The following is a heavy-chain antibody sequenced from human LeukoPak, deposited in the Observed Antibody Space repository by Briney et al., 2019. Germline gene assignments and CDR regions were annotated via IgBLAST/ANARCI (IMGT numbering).Heavy chain of an antibody. D-gene: IGHD3-3*01. Sequence: ASVKVSCKASGYTFTSYYMHWVRQAPGQGLEWMGIINPSGGSTSYAQKFQVRVTMTRDTSTSTVYMELSSLRSEDTAVYYCARDPRSYYDFWSGYYGFDYWGQGTLVTVSS. J-gene: IGHJ4*02. CDR3: ARDPRSYYDFWSGYYGFDY. CDR1: GYTFTSYY. V-gene: IGHV1-46*01. CDR2: INPSGGST.